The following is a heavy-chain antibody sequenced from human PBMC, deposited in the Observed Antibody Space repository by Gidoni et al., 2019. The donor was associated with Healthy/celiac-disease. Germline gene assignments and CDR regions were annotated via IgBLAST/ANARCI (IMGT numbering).Heavy chain of an antibody. Sequence: QVQLVESGGGVVQPGRSLRLSCAASGFTFSSYGMHWVRQAPGKGLEWVAVISYDGSNKYYADSVKGRFTISRDNSKNTLYLQMNSLRAEDTAVYYCAKEKDYDKTGFDYWGQGTLVTVSS. J-gene: IGHJ4*02. CDR2: ISYDGSNK. V-gene: IGHV3-30*18. D-gene: IGHD3-22*01. CDR3: AKEKDYDKTGFDY. CDR1: GFTFSSYG.